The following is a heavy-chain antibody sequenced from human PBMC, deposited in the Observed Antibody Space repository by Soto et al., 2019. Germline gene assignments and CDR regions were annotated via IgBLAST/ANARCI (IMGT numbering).Heavy chain of an antibody. J-gene: IGHJ5*02. CDR3: ARGRGYGSGSYYSRWFDP. CDR1: GYTFTSYG. Sequence: QVKLVQSGAEVKKPGASVKVSCKASGYTFTSYGISWVRQAPGQGLEWMGWISAYNGNTNYAQKLKGRVTMTTDTSTSTAYMELRSLRSDDTAVYYCARGRGYGSGSYYSRWFDPWGQGTLVTVSS. D-gene: IGHD3-10*01. V-gene: IGHV1-18*01. CDR2: ISAYNGNT.